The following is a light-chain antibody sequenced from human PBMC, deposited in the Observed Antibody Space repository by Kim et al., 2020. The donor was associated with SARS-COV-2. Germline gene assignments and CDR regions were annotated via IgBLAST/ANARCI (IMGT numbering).Light chain of an antibody. CDR3: QAWDSSTAGGV. Sequence: SYELTQPPSVSVSPGQTASITCSGDKLGDKYACWYQQKPGQFPVLVIYQDSKRPSGIPERFSGSNSGNTATLTISGTQAMDEADYYCQAWDSSTAGGVFGGGTQLTVL. J-gene: IGLJ2*01. CDR2: QDS. V-gene: IGLV3-1*01. CDR1: KLGDKY.